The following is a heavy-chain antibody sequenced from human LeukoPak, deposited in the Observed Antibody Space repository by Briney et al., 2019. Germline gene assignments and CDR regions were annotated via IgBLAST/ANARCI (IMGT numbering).Heavy chain of an antibody. Sequence: GGSLRLPCLASGFTFSNAWMTWVRQTAGKGLEWVGRIKRKSEGGTTDDAAPVRGRFNISRDDSKNTVYLQMNSLKTEDTPVYYCTTAVVVTGFDYWGQGTLVSVSS. CDR3: TTAVVVTGFDY. V-gene: IGHV3-15*01. J-gene: IGHJ4*02. CDR2: IKRKSEGGTT. D-gene: IGHD2-21*02. CDR1: GFTFSNAW.